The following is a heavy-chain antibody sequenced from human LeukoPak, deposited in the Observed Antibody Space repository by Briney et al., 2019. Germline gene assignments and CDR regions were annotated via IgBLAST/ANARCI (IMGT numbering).Heavy chain of an antibody. CDR2: IYWSSSGT. V-gene: IGHV3-9*02. Sequence: GRSLRLSCVVSGFNSEDHAMHWVRQAPGKGLEWVSGIYWSSSGTGYADSVKGRFTISRDNAKNSLYLQMNSLRAEDSAVYYCARTSRRRDGSQLWSSDYWGQGTLVTVSS. CDR3: ARTSRRRDGSQLWSSDY. D-gene: IGHD5-24*01. J-gene: IGHJ4*02. CDR1: GFNSEDHA.